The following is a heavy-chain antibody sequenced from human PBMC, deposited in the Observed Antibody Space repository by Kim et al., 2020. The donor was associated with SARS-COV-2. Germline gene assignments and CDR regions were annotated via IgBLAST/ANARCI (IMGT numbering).Heavy chain of an antibody. V-gene: IGHV3-33*06. J-gene: IGHJ5*02. CDR1: GFTFSSYG. CDR2: IWYDGSNK. D-gene: IGHD6-19*01. CDR3: AKEVAVAGVGWFDP. Sequence: GGSLRLSCAASGFTFSSYGMHWVRQAPGKGLEWVAVIWYDGSNKYYADSVKGRFTISRDNSKNTLYLQMNSLRAEDTAVYYCAKEVAVAGVGWFDPWGQGTLVTVSS.